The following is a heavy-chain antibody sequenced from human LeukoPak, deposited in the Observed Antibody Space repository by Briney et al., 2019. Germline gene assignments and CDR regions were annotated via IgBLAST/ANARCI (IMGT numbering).Heavy chain of an antibody. V-gene: IGHV1-8*01. CDR3: ARGPPEHPQGY. J-gene: IGHJ4*02. CDR2: INPNSGNT. D-gene: IGHD1-14*01. Sequence: ASVKVSCKASGYTFTSYDINWVRQATGQGLEWMGWINPNSGNTGYPQKFQGRVTMTRDTSISTAYMELSSLRSEDTAVYYCARGPPEHPQGYWGQGTLVTVSS. CDR1: GYTFTSYD.